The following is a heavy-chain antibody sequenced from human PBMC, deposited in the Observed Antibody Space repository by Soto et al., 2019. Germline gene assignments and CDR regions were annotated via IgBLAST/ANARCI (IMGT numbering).Heavy chain of an antibody. CDR2: ISAFNGDT. CDR1: GYTFTSYG. Sequence: QVQLVQCGTEVKKPGDSVNVSCKAFGYTFTSYGFSWVRQVPGQGVEWLGWISAFNGDTQYAQTMKGRLTVTTDTSTTTVHMELRSLTPADTAVYYCAREAGWQRMVPYDWGQGTLVTVS. V-gene: IGHV1-18*04. J-gene: IGHJ4*02. CDR3: AREAGWQRMVPYD. D-gene: IGHD6-25*01.